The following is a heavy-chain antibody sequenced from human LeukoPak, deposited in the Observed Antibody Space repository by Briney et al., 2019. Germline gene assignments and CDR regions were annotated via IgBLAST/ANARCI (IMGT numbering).Heavy chain of an antibody. J-gene: IGHJ4*02. V-gene: IGHV3-30*03. CDR2: ISYDGSNK. CDR1: GFTFSSYD. D-gene: IGHD6-19*01. CDR3: ARDQVAVAGNFDY. Sequence: PGGSLRLSCAASGFTFSSYDMHWVRQAPGKGLEWVAVISYDGSNKYYADSVKGRFTISRDNSKNTPYLQMNSLGAEDTAVYYCARDQVAVAGNFDYWGQGTLVTVSS.